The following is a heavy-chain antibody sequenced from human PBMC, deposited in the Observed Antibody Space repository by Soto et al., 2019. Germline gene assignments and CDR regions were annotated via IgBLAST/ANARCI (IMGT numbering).Heavy chain of an antibody. J-gene: IGHJ4*02. CDR2: ISGSGGST. V-gene: IGHV3-23*01. Sequence: EVQLLESGGGLVQPGGSLRLSCAASGFTFSSYAMSWVRQAPGKGLEWVSAISGSGGSTYYADSVKGRFTISRDNSKNTLYLQMNSLRAEDTAVYYCAEDNYDFWSGYGMFDYWGQGTLVTVSS. CDR3: AEDNYDFWSGYGMFDY. D-gene: IGHD3-3*01. CDR1: GFTFSSYA.